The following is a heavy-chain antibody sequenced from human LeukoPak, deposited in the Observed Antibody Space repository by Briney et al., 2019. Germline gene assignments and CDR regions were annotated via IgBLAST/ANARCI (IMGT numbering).Heavy chain of an antibody. Sequence: GGSLKVSCKASGYSFTGYFIHWVRQAPGQGLEWMGCIDPNSGDTKYAQKFQGRVSMPRDTSTRTAYMELSRLRSDDTAVYFCARSGSTGYSLDYWGQGTLVSVST. CDR1: GYSFTGYF. D-gene: IGHD3-22*01. V-gene: IGHV1-2*02. CDR2: IDPNSGDT. J-gene: IGHJ4*02. CDR3: ARSGSTGYSLDY.